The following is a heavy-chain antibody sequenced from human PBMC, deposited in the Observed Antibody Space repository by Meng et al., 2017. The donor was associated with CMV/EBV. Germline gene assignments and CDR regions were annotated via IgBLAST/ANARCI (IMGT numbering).Heavy chain of an antibody. CDR1: FTFSSYA. CDR2: ISYDGSNK. CDR3: ARVFVRGVIKNNWFDP. J-gene: IGHJ5*02. V-gene: IGHV3-30-3*01. D-gene: IGHD3-10*01. Sequence: FTFSSYAMRWVRQAPGKGLEWVAVISYDGSNKYYADSVKGRFTISRDNSKNTLYLQMNSLRAEDTAVYYCARVFVRGVIKNNWFDPWGQGTLVTVSS.